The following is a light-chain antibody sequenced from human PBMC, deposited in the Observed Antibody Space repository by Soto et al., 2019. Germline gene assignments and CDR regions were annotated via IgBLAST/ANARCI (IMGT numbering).Light chain of an antibody. CDR1: QSISSW. J-gene: IGKJ2*01. CDR3: QQDKSYRYT. Sequence: DIQMTQSPSTLSASVGDRVTITCRASQSISSWLAWYQQKPGKAPKLLIYDASSLERGVPSRFSGSGSGTDFPLNISSLQPDDFSTYYCQQDKSYRYTFGQGTKLEIK. CDR2: DAS. V-gene: IGKV1-5*01.